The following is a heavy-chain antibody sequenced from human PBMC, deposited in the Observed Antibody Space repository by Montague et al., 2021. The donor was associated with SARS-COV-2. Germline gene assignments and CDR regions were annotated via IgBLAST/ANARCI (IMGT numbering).Heavy chain of an antibody. CDR2: ISGSGGST. CDR3: ARDKGIPKKTFDY. D-gene: IGHD6-13*01. Sequence: SLRLSCAASGFTFSSYAMTWVRQAPGKGLKWVSAISGSGGSTYYADSVRGRFTISRDNSKNTLYLQMNSLRAEDTAVYYCARDKGIPKKTFDYWGQGTLVTVSS. V-gene: IGHV3-23*01. J-gene: IGHJ4*02. CDR1: GFTFSSYA.